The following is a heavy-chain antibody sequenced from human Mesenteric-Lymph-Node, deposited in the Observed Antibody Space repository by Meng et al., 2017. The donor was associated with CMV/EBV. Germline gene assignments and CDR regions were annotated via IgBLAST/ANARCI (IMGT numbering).Heavy chain of an antibody. CDR3: ARALTIFGGGLTQ. J-gene: IGHJ4*02. CDR2: ISYDGSNK. V-gene: IGHV3-30-3*01. CDR1: GFTFSSYA. D-gene: IGHD3-3*01. Sequence: LSLTCAASGFTFSSYAMHWVRQAPGKGLEWVAVISYDGSNKYYADSVKGRFTISRDNSKNTLYLQMNSLRAEDTAVYYCARALTIFGGGLTQWGQGTLVTVSS.